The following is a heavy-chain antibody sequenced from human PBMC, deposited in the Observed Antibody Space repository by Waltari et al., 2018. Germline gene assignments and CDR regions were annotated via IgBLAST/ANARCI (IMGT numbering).Heavy chain of an antibody. J-gene: IGHJ4*02. CDR1: GFTFSSYS. CDR3: ARDKAAAGTCDY. CDR2: ISSSSSYI. D-gene: IGHD6-13*01. V-gene: IGHV3-21*01. Sequence: EVQLVESGGGLVKPGGSLRLSCAASGFTFSSYSMNWVRQAPGKGLEWVSSISSSSSYIYYADSVKGRFTISRDNAKNSLYLQMNSLRAEDTAVYYCARDKAAAGTCDYWGQGTLVTVSS.